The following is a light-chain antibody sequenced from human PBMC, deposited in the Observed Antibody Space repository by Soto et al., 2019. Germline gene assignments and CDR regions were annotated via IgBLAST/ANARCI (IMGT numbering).Light chain of an antibody. CDR2: DVS. V-gene: IGLV2-14*01. Sequence: QSVLTQPASVSGSPGQSITIACTGTSSDVGGYNYVSWYQQHPGKAPKLMIDDVSNRTSGVSNRFSGSKSGNTASLTISGLPAEDEADYYCSSYTRSSPVVFGGGTKLTVL. J-gene: IGLJ2*01. CDR3: SSYTRSSPVV. CDR1: SSDVGGYNY.